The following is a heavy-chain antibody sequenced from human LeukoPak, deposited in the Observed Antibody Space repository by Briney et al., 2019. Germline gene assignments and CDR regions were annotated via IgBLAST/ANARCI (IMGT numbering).Heavy chain of an antibody. CDR2: IYYSGST. D-gene: IGHD5-18*01. V-gene: IGHV4-59*01. CDR3: ARAIRYSYGWDY. Sequence: PSETLSLTCTVSGGSISSYYWSWIRQPPGKGLEWIGYIYYSGSTNYNPSLKSRVTISVDTSKNQFSLELSSVTAADTAVYYCARAIRYSYGWDYWGQGTLVTVSS. CDR1: GGSISSYY. J-gene: IGHJ4*02.